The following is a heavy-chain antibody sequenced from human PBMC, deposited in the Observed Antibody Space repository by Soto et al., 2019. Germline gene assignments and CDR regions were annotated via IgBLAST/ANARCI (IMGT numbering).Heavy chain of an antibody. J-gene: IGHJ6*02. Sequence: GGSLRLSCAASGFTFSSYGMHWVRQAPGKGLEWVAVIWYDGSNKYYADSVKGRFTISRDNSKNTLYLQMNSLRAEDTAVYYCARDRVRVVPAAISSPYYYGMDVWGQGTTVTVSS. D-gene: IGHD2-2*02. CDR3: ARDRVRVVPAAISSPYYYGMDV. V-gene: IGHV3-33*01. CDR2: IWYDGSNK. CDR1: GFTFSSYG.